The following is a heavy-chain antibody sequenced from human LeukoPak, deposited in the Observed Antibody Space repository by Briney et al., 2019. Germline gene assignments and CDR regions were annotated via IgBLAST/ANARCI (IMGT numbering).Heavy chain of an antibody. CDR3: ARRCSSTSCYLTREDY. Sequence: SETLSLTCTVSGGSISSYYWSWIRQPAGKGLEWIGRIYTSGSTNYNPSLKSRVTMSVDTSKNQFSLKLSSVTAADTAVYYCARRCSSTSCYLTREDYWGQGTLVTVSS. CDR2: IYTSGST. V-gene: IGHV4-4*07. D-gene: IGHD2-2*01. J-gene: IGHJ4*02. CDR1: GGSISSYY.